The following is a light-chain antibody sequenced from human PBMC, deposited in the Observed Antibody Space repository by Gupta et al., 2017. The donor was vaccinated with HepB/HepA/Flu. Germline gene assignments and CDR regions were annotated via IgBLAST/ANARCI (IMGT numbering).Light chain of an antibody. Sequence: QSVLTQPPSVSDAPRQRDTISCSGSSSNIGNNDVSWYQQLPGKAPKLLIYYDDLRPSGVSDRFSGSKSGTSASLAISGLQSEDEADYYCAVWDDSLNAYVFGTGTKVTVL. CDR2: YDD. J-gene: IGLJ1*01. CDR3: AVWDDSLNAYV. V-gene: IGLV1-36*01. CDR1: SSNIGNND.